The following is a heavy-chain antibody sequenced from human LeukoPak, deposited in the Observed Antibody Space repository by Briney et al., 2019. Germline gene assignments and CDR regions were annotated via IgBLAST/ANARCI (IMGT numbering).Heavy chain of an antibody. CDR3: AKDPRIVGAQNFDY. CDR2: ISGSGGST. Sequence: GGSRNLSWEPSEFTFTSIAMSWVRQAQEKGLDWASAISGSGGSTYYADSVKGRFTISRDNSKNTLYLQMNSLRAEDTAVYYCAKDPRIVGAQNFDYWGQGTLVTVSS. J-gene: IGHJ4*02. CDR1: EFTFTSIA. D-gene: IGHD1-26*01. V-gene: IGHV3-23*01.